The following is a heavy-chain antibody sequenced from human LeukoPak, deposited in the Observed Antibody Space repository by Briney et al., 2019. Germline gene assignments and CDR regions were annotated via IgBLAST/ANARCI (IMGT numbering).Heavy chain of an antibody. CDR1: GFTFSSYG. V-gene: IGHV3-33*01. CDR2: IWYDGSNK. D-gene: IGHD5-18*01. CDR3: ARAPEGYSYGYYYGMDV. J-gene: IGHJ6*04. Sequence: GRSLRLSCAASGFTFSSYGMHWVRQAPGKGLEWVAVIWYDGSNKYYADSVKGRFTISGDNSKNTLYLQMNSLRAEDTAVYYCARAPEGYSYGYYYGMDVWGKGTTVTVSS.